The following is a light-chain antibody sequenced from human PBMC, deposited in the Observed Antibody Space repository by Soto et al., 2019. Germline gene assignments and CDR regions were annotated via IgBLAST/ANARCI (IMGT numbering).Light chain of an antibody. CDR3: QQYYSYPRT. CDR2: AAS. V-gene: IGKV1-8*01. Sequence: AIRITQSPSSLSASTGDRVTITCRASQDISSYLAWYQQKPGKAPKFLIYAASTLQSGVPSRFSGSGSGTDFTLTISCLQSEDFATYYCQQYYSYPRTFGQGTKVDIK. J-gene: IGKJ1*01. CDR1: QDISSY.